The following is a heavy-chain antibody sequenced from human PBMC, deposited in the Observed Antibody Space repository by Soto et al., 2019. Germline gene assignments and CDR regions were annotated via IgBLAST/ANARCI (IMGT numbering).Heavy chain of an antibody. CDR3: AKDVSSSSSKKRPFDY. CDR1: GFTFSSYA. J-gene: IGHJ4*02. Sequence: GGSRRLSCAASGFTFSSYAMSWVRQAPGKGLEWVSAISGSGGSTYYADSVKGRFTISRDNSKNTLYLQMNSLRAEDTAVYYCAKDVSSSSSKKRPFDYWGQGTLVTVSS. CDR2: ISGSGGST. V-gene: IGHV3-23*01. D-gene: IGHD6-6*01.